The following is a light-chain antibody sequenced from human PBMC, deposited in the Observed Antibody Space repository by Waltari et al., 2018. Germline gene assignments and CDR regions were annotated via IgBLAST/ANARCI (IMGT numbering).Light chain of an antibody. CDR3: QSFDNMLSGGVV. CDR2: GNN. V-gene: IGLV1-40*01. CDR1: PSNLVAGPA. J-gene: IGLJ2*01. Sequence: QSVLTQPPSASGIPGQRVTISCSGRPSNLVAGPAVHWYQHLPGTAPNLLIYGNNNRPSGVPDRFSGSKSGTSASLAITGLQADDEADYFCQSFDNMLSGGVVFGGGTKLAVL.